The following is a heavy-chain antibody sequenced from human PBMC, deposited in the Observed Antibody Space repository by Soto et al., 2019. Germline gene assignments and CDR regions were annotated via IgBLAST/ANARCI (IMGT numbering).Heavy chain of an antibody. D-gene: IGHD6-19*01. CDR2: INHSGST. Sequence: QVQLQQWGAGLLKPSETLSLTCAVYGGSFSGYYWSWIRQPPGKGLEWIGEINHSGSTNYNPSLXSXVXIXIDTSKNQCSLKLSSVTAADTAVYYCARGWGAVADYWGQGTLVTVSS. J-gene: IGHJ4*02. V-gene: IGHV4-34*01. CDR1: GGSFSGYY. CDR3: ARGWGAVADY.